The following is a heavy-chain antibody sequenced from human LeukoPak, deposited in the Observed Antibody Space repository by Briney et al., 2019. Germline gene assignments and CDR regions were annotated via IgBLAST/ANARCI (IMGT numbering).Heavy chain of an antibody. V-gene: IGHV3-20*04. CDR3: AKDIQSLARNYYDSSGYAFDI. J-gene: IGHJ3*02. CDR1: GFTFDDYG. CDR2: INWNGGST. Sequence: GGSLRLSCAASGFTFDDYGMSWVRQAPGKGLEWVSGINWNGGSTGYADSVKGRFTISRDNSKNSLYLQMNSLRTEDTALYYCAKDIQSLARNYYDSSGYAFDIWGQGTMVTVSS. D-gene: IGHD3-22*01.